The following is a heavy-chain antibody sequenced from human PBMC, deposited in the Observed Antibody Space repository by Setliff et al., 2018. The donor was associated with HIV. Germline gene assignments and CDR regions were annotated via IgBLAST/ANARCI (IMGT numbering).Heavy chain of an antibody. Sequence: SETLSLTCSVSGASLNRHYWGWIRQPPGKGLEWIGSFYHGGRTYYNPSLKSRVTISVDTSKNQFSLKLSSVTAADTAVYYCARSYCGGDCSLVVDTFWFDPWGQGTLDTVSS. J-gene: IGHJ5*02. D-gene: IGHD2-21*01. CDR1: GASLNRHY. CDR2: FYHGGRT. V-gene: IGHV4-38-2*02. CDR3: ARSYCGGDCSLVVDTFWFDP.